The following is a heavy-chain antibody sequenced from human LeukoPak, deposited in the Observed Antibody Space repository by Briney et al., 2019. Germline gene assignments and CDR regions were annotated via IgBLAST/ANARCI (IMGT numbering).Heavy chain of an antibody. Sequence: PSQTLSLTCTVSGGSISSGGYYWSWIRQHPGKGLEWIGYIYYSGSTYYNPSLKSRVTISVDTSKNQFSLKLNSVTAADTAVYYCARDRTGYGLLDYWGQGTLVTVSS. CDR2: IYYSGST. CDR3: ARDRTGYGLLDY. J-gene: IGHJ4*02. CDR1: GGSISSGGYY. V-gene: IGHV4-31*03. D-gene: IGHD5-12*01.